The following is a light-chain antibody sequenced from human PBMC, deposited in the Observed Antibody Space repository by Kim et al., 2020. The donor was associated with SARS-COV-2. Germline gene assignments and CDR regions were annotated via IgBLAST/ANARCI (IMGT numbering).Light chain of an antibody. CDR3: MQALQTLWA. CDR1: QSRLHSNGYNY. CDR2: LGS. Sequence: DIVMTQSPLSLPVTPGAPASIACRSSQSRLHSNGYNYLDWYLQKPGQSPQLLIYLGSNRASGVPDRFSGSGSGTDFTLKISRVKAEDVGVYYCMQALQTLWAFGEGTKVDIK. J-gene: IGKJ1*01. V-gene: IGKV2-28*01.